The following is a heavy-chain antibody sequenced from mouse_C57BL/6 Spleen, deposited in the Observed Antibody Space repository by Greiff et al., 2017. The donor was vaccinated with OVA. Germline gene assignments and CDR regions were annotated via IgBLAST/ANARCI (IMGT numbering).Heavy chain of an antibody. Sequence: EVKVVESGPGLAKPSQTLSLTCSVTGYSITSDYWNWIRKFPGNKLEYMGYISYSGSTYYNPSLKSRISITRDTSKNQYYLQLNSVTTEDTATYYCARSPHYYGSSSSFAYWGQGTLVTVSA. CDR1: GYSITSDY. CDR3: ARSPHYYGSSSSFAY. V-gene: IGHV3-8*01. J-gene: IGHJ3*01. CDR2: ISYSGST. D-gene: IGHD1-1*01.